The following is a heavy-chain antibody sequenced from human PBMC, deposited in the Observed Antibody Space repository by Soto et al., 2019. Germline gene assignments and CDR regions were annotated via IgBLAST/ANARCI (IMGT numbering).Heavy chain of an antibody. V-gene: IGHV4-39*01. Sequence: QLQLQESGPGLVKPSETLSLTCTVSGGSISSSSYYWGWIRQPPGKGLEWIGSIYYSGSTYYNPSLNSRVTISVDTSKNQFSLKLSSVTAADTAVYYCARHPYYYGDWLGACWGQGTLVTVSS. CDR1: GGSISSSSYY. J-gene: IGHJ4*02. CDR3: ARHPYYYGDWLGAC. CDR2: IYYSGST. D-gene: IGHD4-17*01.